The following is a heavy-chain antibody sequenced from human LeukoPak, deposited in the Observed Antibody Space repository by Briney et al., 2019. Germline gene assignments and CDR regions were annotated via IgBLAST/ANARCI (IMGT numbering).Heavy chain of an antibody. CDR1: GGSISSYY. CDR3: ARQGRGLGATVDY. CDR2: IYYSGSI. J-gene: IGHJ4*02. Sequence: SGTLCLTCTVPGGSISSYYWSWSRQPPGKGREWSGYIYYSGSITYNPSPKSRVTISVDTSKNQFSLKLTSVTAADTAVYYCARQGRGLGATVDYWGQGTLVTVSS. V-gene: IGHV4-59*08. D-gene: IGHD1-26*01.